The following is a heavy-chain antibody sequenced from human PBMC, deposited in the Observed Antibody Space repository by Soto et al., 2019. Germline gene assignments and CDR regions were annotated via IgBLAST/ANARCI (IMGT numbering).Heavy chain of an antibody. V-gene: IGHV4-59*01. D-gene: IGHD2-15*01. Sequence: PSETLSLTCTVSGGSISSYYWSWIRQPPGKGLEWIGYIYYSGSTNYNPSLKSRVTISVDTSKNQFSLKLSSVTAADTAVYYCARDREYCSGGSCYEEDYYYYMDVWGKGTTVTVSS. CDR2: IYYSGST. CDR3: ARDREYCSGGSCYEEDYYYYMDV. J-gene: IGHJ6*03. CDR1: GGSISSYY.